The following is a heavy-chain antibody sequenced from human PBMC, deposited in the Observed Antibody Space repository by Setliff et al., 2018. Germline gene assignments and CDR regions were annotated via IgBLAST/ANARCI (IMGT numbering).Heavy chain of an antibody. V-gene: IGHV3-7*01. Sequence: PGGSLRLSCAASGFTFSSYAMHWVRQAPGKGLEWVANIKQDGSEKYYVDSAKGRFTISRDNAKNSLYLQMNSLRVEDTAVYYCARGADSSGYWPHGYWGQGTLVTVSS. CDR1: GFTFSSYA. CDR3: ARGADSSGYWPHGY. J-gene: IGHJ4*02. D-gene: IGHD3-22*01. CDR2: IKQDGSEK.